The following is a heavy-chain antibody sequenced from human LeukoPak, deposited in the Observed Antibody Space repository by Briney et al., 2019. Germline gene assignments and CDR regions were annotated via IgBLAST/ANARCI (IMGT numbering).Heavy chain of an antibody. Sequence: SETLSLTCSVSIGSISSSKWWSWVRQSPVKGLEWIGEVYLYGTTNYNPSFTSRVTMSVDRSRNQFSLKLTSVTAADTAVYYCARQKWEQQGRDYYFNGLDVWGPGTTVIVSS. V-gene: IGHV4-4*02. J-gene: IGHJ6*02. CDR2: VYLYGTT. CDR1: IGSISSSKW. D-gene: IGHD1/OR15-1a*01. CDR3: ARQKWEQQGRDYYFNGLDV.